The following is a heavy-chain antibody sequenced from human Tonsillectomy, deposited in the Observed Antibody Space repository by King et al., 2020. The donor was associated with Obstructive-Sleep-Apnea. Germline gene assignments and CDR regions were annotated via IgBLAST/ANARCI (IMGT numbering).Heavy chain of an antibody. CDR1: GFTFSSYA. CDR2: ISYDGSNK. Sequence: VQLVESGGGVVQPGRSLRLSCAASGFTFSSYAMHWVRQAPGKGLEWVAVISYDGSNKYYADSVKGRFTISRDNSKNTLYLQMNSLRAEDTAVYYCEREEPVEPMPAIDYWGQGTLVTVSS. D-gene: IGHD1-14*01. V-gene: IGHV3-30-3*01. J-gene: IGHJ4*02. CDR3: EREEPVEPMPAIDY.